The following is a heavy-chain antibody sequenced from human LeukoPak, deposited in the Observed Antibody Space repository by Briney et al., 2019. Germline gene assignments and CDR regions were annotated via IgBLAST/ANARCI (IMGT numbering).Heavy chain of an antibody. J-gene: IGHJ4*02. CDR1: GGSISSDY. CDR3: ARGGASSRYFDF. V-gene: IGHV4-59*01. D-gene: IGHD6-13*01. Sequence: SETLSLTCSVSGGSISSDYWSWIRQPPGKGLQWIAFISYSGSPDYNPSLKSRVTISIDTSKNHFSLKLTSVTSADTAVYYCARGGASSRYFDFWGQGTLVTVSS. CDR2: ISYSGSP.